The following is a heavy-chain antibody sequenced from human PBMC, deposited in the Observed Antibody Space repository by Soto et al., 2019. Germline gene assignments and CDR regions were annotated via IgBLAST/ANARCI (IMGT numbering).Heavy chain of an antibody. V-gene: IGHV4-39*01. J-gene: IGHJ6*02. CDR1: GGSISSGRYY. CDR3: SRLRDYYDSSGYYKISGIDV. CDR2: IYYSGST. Sequence: SETLSLTCTVSGGSISSGRYYWGWIRQPPGKGLEWIGSIYYSGSTYYNPSLKSRVTISVDTSKNQFSLKVSSVTAADTAVYYCSRLRDYYDSSGYYKISGIDVRARRNTVPVS. D-gene: IGHD3-22*01.